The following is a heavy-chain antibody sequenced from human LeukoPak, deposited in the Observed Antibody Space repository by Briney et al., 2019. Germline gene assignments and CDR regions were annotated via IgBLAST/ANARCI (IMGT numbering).Heavy chain of an antibody. CDR1: GGSISSGGYY. Sequence: PSETLSLTCTVSGGSISSGGYYWSWIRQHPGKGLEWIGYIYYSGNTYYNPSLKSRVTISVDTSKNQFSLKLSSVTAADTAVYYCARDPVGATYFDYWGQGTLVTVSS. D-gene: IGHD1-26*01. J-gene: IGHJ4*02. CDR2: IYYSGNT. V-gene: IGHV4-31*03. CDR3: ARDPVGATYFDY.